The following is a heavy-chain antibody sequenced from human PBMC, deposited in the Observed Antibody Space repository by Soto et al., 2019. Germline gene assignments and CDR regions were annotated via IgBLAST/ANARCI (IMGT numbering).Heavy chain of an antibody. J-gene: IGHJ4*01. V-gene: IGHV3-30-3*01. D-gene: IGHD6-19*01. CDR2: ISYHGREI. Sequence: GGSLRLSCEVSGFSFGSYSFHWVRQAPGKGLEWLSLISYHGREIYYADSVKDRFTISRDNFKKTVYLQMNSLRSDDTALYYCERVSVAVTGSCVDWWGKGTLVTVSS. CDR3: ERVSVAVTGSCVDW. CDR1: GFSFGSYS.